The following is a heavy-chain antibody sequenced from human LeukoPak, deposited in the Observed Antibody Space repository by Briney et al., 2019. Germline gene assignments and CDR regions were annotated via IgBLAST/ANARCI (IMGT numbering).Heavy chain of an antibody. CDR1: GFTFSSYE. V-gene: IGHV3-48*03. CDR2: ISSSGSTI. CDR3: ARVARDDAFDI. Sequence: GGSLRLSCAASGFTFSSYEMNWVRQAPGKGLEWVSYISSSGSTIYYADSVKGRFTISRDNAKNSLYLQMNSLRAEDTAVYYCARVARDDAFDIWGQGTMVTVSS. J-gene: IGHJ3*02.